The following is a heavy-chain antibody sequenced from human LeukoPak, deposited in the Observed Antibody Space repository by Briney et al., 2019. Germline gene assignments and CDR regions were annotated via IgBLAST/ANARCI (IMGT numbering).Heavy chain of an antibody. CDR2: IYWDDDK. CDR1: GFSLSTSGVG. D-gene: IGHD5-18*01. CDR3: AHVDTAMVYFDY. V-gene: IGHV2-5*02. J-gene: IGHJ4*02. Sequence: SGPTLVNPTQTLTLTCTFSGFSLSTSGVGVGWIRPPPGKALEWLAVIYWDDDKRYSPSLKSRLTITKDTSKSQVVLTVTNMDPVDTATYYCAHVDTAMVYFDYWGQGTLVTVSS.